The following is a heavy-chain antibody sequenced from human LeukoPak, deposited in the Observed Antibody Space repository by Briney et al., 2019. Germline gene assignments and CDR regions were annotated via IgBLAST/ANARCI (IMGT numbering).Heavy chain of an antibody. D-gene: IGHD2-2*01. J-gene: IGHJ5*02. V-gene: IGHV1-69*13. CDR1: GGTFSSYA. CDR3: ARSGYCSSTSCYWGSWFDP. Sequence: ASVKVSCKASGGTFSSYAISWVRQAPGQGLEWMGGIIPIFGTANYAQKFQGRVTITADESTSTAYMELSSLRSEDTAVYYCARSGYCSSTSCYWGSWFDPWGQGTLVTVSS. CDR2: IIPIFGTA.